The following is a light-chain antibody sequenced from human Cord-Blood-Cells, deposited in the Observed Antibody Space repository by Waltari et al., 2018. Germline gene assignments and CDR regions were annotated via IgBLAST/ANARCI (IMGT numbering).Light chain of an antibody. CDR2: EVS. CDR1: SSDVGCYNY. CDR3: SSYAGSNNLGV. Sequence: QSALPQPPSASGSPGQSVTISCTGTSSDVGCYNYVSWYQQHPGKAPKLMSYEVSKRPSGVPDRYSGSKSGNTASRTVSGLQAEDEADDYCSSYAGSNNLGVFGGGTKLTVL. J-gene: IGLJ3*02. V-gene: IGLV2-8*01.